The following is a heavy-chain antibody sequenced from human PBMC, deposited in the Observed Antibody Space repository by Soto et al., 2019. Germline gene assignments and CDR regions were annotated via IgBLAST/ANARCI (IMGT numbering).Heavy chain of an antibody. Sequence: PGGSLRLSCAASGFTFSSYGMHWVRQAPGKGLEWVAVIWDDGFNKYYADSVKGRFTISRDNSKNTLFLQMNSLRAEDTAVYYCARPPYYYDSSGPPAYWGQGTLVTVSS. J-gene: IGHJ4*02. V-gene: IGHV3-33*01. CDR1: GFTFSSYG. CDR3: ARPPYYYDSSGPPAY. CDR2: IWDDGFNK. D-gene: IGHD3-22*01.